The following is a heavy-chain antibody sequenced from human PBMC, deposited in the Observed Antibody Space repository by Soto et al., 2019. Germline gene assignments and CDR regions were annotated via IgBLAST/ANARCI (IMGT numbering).Heavy chain of an antibody. J-gene: IGHJ4*02. V-gene: IGHV3-64*01. CDR2: ISSNGGST. CDR3: ARVGDCSGGSCEDYDY. D-gene: IGHD2-15*01. CDR1: GFTFSSYA. Sequence: EVQLVESGGGLVQPGGSLRLSCAASGFTFSSYAMHWVRQAPGKGLEYVSAISSNGGSTYYANSVKGRFTISRDNSKNRLYLQMGRLRDEDMAVYYCARVGDCSGGSCEDYDYWGQGTLVTVSS.